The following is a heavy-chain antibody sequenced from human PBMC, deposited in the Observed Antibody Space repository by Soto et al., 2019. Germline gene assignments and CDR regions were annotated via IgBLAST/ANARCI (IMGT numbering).Heavy chain of an antibody. CDR1: GYTFTSYY. Sequence: GASVKVSCKASGYTFTSYYMHCVRQAPGQGLEWMGIINPSGGSTSYAQKFQGRVTMTRDTSTSTVYMELSSLRSEDTAVYYCAREGGDRYDSSGTHAFDIWGQGTMVTVSS. CDR2: INPSGGST. V-gene: IGHV1-46*01. D-gene: IGHD3-22*01. J-gene: IGHJ3*02. CDR3: AREGGDRYDSSGTHAFDI.